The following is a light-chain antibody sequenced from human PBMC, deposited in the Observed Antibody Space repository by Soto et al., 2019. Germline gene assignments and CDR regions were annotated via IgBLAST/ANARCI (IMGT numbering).Light chain of an antibody. Sequence: DIQMTQSPSSLSASVGNRVTITCQASQDIATYLNWYQQKPGKAPNLLIYDASNLETGVPSRFSGGGCGTHFTFTISNLQPEDIATYYSQQYDNLPPTWTFGQGTKVEIE. J-gene: IGKJ1*01. V-gene: IGKV1-33*01. CDR1: QDIATY. CDR3: QQYDNLPPTWT. CDR2: DAS.